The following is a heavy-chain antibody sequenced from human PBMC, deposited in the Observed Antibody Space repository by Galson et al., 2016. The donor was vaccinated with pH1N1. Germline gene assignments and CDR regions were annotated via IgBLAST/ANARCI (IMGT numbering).Heavy chain of an antibody. CDR1: GDSVSSNSAT. V-gene: IGHV6-1*01. J-gene: IGHJ3*02. Sequence: CAISGDSVSSNSATWSWIRQSPPRGLEWLGRTYYRSKWYNDYAESVKSRIIISPDTSKNQLSLQLNSVTPADTAVYYCARGVIDYDFWSGYQDHAAFDIWGQGTMVIVSS. CDR2: TYYRSKWYN. CDR3: ARGVIDYDFWSGYQDHAAFDI. D-gene: IGHD3-3*01.